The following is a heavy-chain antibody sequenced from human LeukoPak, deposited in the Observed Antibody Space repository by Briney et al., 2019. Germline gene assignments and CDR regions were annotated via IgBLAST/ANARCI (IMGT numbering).Heavy chain of an antibody. Sequence: SETLSLTCAVSGGSISSSTYHWGWIRQPPGKGLEWIGSIYYSGSTYYNPSLESRVTRSVDTSKNQFSLKMSSVTAADTGVYYCAANYYGSGSYSSGFDYWGQGTLVTVSS. J-gene: IGHJ4*02. CDR1: GGSISSSTYH. V-gene: IGHV4-39*01. CDR2: IYYSGST. D-gene: IGHD3-10*01. CDR3: AANYYGSGSYSSGFDY.